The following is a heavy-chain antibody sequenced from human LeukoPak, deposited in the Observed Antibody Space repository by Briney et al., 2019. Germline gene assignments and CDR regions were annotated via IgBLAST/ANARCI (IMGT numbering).Heavy chain of an antibody. Sequence: ASVEVSCKASGYTFTSYGISWVRQAPGQGLEWMGWISAYNGNTNYAQKLQGRVTMTTDTSTSTAYMELRSLRSDDTAVYYCARSRAPCSSTSCYGFDAFDIWGQGTMVTVSS. CDR2: ISAYNGNT. CDR3: ARSRAPCSSTSCYGFDAFDI. V-gene: IGHV1-18*01. J-gene: IGHJ3*02. CDR1: GYTFTSYG. D-gene: IGHD2-2*01.